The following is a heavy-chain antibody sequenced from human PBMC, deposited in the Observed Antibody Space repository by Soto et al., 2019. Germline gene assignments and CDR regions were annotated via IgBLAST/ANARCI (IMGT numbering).Heavy chain of an antibody. J-gene: IGHJ4*02. V-gene: IGHV3-49*03. D-gene: IGHD2-15*01. CDR2: IRGNLCDGTT. CDR3: TRVSPDCSDGSCYPPN. CDR1: GFTFRDYA. Sequence: GGSLRLSCIASGFTFRDYAISWFRQAPGKGLQWVSFIRGNLCDGTTEYAESVKGRFTISRDDSKTISYLQMNSLETEDTGVYYCTRVSPDCSDGSCYPPNWGQGTLVTVSS.